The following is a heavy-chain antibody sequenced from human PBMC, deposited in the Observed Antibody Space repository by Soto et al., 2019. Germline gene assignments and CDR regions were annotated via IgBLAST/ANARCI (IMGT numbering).Heavy chain of an antibody. Sequence: EVQLWESGGGLVQPGGSLRLSCAASGFTFSKYAMSWVRQAPGKGLEWVSAISGGGVSTYYADSVKGRFTISRDNSQNTLNLQMNSLRAEDTAVYYCAKDPVSTPYYYGLDVWGQGTTVTVSS. CDR1: GFTFSKYA. J-gene: IGHJ6*02. CDR3: AKDPVSTPYYYGLDV. V-gene: IGHV3-23*01. D-gene: IGHD1-20*01. CDR2: ISGGGVST.